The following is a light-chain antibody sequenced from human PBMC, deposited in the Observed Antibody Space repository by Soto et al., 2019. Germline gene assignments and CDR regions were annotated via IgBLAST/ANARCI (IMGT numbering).Light chain of an antibody. CDR2: FAS. J-gene: IGKJ5*01. CDR3: QQSYSTPIT. CDR1: QGIRSW. Sequence: DIQMTQSPSSVSASVGDRVTITCRASQGIRSWLSWYQQKPGEAPKLLIYFASSLQSGVPSRFSGSGFGTDFTLTISSLQPEDFATYYCQQSYSTPITFGQGTRLE. V-gene: IGKV1-12*01.